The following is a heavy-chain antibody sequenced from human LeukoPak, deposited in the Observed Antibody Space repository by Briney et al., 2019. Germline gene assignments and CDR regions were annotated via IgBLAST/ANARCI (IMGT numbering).Heavy chain of an antibody. CDR3: ARTDYYDSSGYWDY. CDR1: GYTFTSYG. V-gene: IGHV1-18*01. D-gene: IGHD3-22*01. J-gene: IGHJ4*02. CDR2: ISAYNGNT. Sequence: ASVKVSCKASGYTFTSYGISWVRQAPGQGLEWIGWISAYNGNTNYAQKLQGRVTMTTDTSTSTAYMELRSLRSDDTAVYYCARTDYYDSSGYWDYWGQGTLVTVSS.